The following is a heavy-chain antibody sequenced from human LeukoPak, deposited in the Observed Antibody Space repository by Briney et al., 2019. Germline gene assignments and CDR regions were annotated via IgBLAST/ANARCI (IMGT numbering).Heavy chain of an antibody. CDR2: VSSSGRI. CDR3: AKLSAFGGNSPFDP. Sequence: KPSETLSLTCTVSGGSIGSSGYYWAWIRQPPGKRLEWIGSVSSSGRIYYNPSLKSRVTLSVDTSRDQFSVKLRSVTAADTAVYSCAKLSAFGGNSPFDPWGQGALVTVSS. V-gene: IGHV4-39*01. J-gene: IGHJ5*02. CDR1: GGSIGSSGYY. D-gene: IGHD4-23*01.